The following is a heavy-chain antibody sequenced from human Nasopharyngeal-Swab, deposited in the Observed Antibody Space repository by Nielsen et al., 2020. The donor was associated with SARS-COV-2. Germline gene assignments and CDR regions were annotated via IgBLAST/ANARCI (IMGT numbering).Heavy chain of an antibody. V-gene: IGHV1-8*03. J-gene: IGHJ5*02. CDR1: GYTLSSYD. Sequence: ASVKVSCKASGYTLSSYDINWVRQATGQGLEWMGWVNPNSGDTGYAPNFQGRVTITRDTSISTVHMELSSLRSEDTAVYYCARDYGGNSGWFDPWGQGTLVTVSS. CDR2: VNPNSGDT. D-gene: IGHD4-23*01. CDR3: ARDYGGNSGWFDP.